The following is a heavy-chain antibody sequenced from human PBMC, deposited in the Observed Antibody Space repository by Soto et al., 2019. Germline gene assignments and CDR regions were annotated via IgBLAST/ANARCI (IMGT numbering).Heavy chain of an antibody. Sequence: GESLKISCKGSGYSFTSYWIGWVRQMPGKGLEWMGIIYPGDSDTRYSPSFQGQVTISADKSISTAYLQWSSLKASDTAMYYCARRSVVGGYSYGYDEYWGQGTLVTVSS. CDR2: IYPGDSDT. V-gene: IGHV5-51*01. J-gene: IGHJ4*02. CDR3: ARRSVVGGYSYGYDEY. D-gene: IGHD5-18*01. CDR1: GYSFTSYW.